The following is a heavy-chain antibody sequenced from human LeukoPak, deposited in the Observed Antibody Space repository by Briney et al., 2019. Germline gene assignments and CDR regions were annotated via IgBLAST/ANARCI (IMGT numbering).Heavy chain of an antibody. CDR3: ARGGVNYYYGMDV. D-gene: IGHD2-21*01. CDR1: GYTFTGYY. V-gene: IGHV1-2*02. Sequence: ASVKVSCKASGYTFTGYYMHWVRQAPGQGLGWMGWINPNSGGTNYAQEFQGRVTMTRDTSISTAYMELSRLRSDDTAVYYCARGGVNYYYGMDVWGQGTTVTVSS. CDR2: INPNSGGT. J-gene: IGHJ6*02.